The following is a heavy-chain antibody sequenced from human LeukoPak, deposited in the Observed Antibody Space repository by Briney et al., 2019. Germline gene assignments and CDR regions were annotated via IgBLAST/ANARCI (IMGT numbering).Heavy chain of an antibody. Sequence: GGSLRLSCAASGFTFTSAWMAWVRQAPGKGLEWVGRIKNKTDGGTTDYAAPVKGRFTIARDDSKSIAYLQMNSLKTEDTAVYYCTRPSYDYVWGSYRPWYFDLWGRGTLVTVSS. D-gene: IGHD3-16*02. CDR2: IKNKTDGGTT. CDR3: TRPSYDYVWGSYRPWYFDL. CDR1: GFTFTSAW. J-gene: IGHJ2*01. V-gene: IGHV3-15*01.